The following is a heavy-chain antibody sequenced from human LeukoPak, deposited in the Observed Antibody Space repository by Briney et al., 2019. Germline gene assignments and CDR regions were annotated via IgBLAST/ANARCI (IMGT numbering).Heavy chain of an antibody. D-gene: IGHD6-6*01. V-gene: IGHV4-59*08. CDR1: GGSISGLY. CDR3: ARWQYTISSGWFDP. Sequence: SETLSLTCTISGGSISGLYWGWIRQPPGKGLEWIGYIYYSGGTNYNPSLKSRVTISVDTSKIQFSLKLSSVTAADTAVYYCARWQYTISSGWFDPWGQGTLVTVSS. CDR2: IYYSGGT. J-gene: IGHJ5*02.